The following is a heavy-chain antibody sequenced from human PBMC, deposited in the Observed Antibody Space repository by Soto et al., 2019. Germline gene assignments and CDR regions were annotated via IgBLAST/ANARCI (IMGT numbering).Heavy chain of an antibody. J-gene: IGHJ6*04. CDR1: SGSISSGDYY. D-gene: IGHD2-21*02. V-gene: IGHV4-30-4*01. Sequence: SETLSLTCTVSSGSISSGDYYWSWIRQPPGKGLEWIGYIYYSGSTYYNPSLKSRVTISVDTSKNQFSLKLSSVTAADTAVYYCARDYCGGDCYYYYYYGMDVWGKGTTATVSS. CDR3: ARDYCGGDCYYYYYYGMDV. CDR2: IYYSGST.